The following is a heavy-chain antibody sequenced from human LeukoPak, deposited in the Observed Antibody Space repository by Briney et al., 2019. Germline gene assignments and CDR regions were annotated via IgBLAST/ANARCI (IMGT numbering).Heavy chain of an antibody. CDR2: ISGSGGST. J-gene: IGHJ4*02. CDR3: AKDGGYSSGWYDY. V-gene: IGHV3-23*01. Sequence: GGSLRLSCAASGFTFSSYAMSWVRQAPGKGLEWVPAISGSGGSTYYADSVKGRFTISRDNSKNTLYLQMNSLRAEDTAVYYCAKDGGYSSGWYDYWGQGTLVTVSS. D-gene: IGHD6-19*01. CDR1: GFTFSSYA.